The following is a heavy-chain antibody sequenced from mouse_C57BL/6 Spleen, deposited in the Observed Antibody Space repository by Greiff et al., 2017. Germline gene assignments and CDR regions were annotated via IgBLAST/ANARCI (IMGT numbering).Heavy chain of an antibody. Sequence: EVQLLESGAGLVQPGASMKLSCAASGFTFSDAWMDWVRQSPEKGLEWVAEIRHKANDHATYYAESMKSRFTISRYYSKSSVHLQMNSLRAEDTGIYCCVYTVFDYWGQGTTLTVSS. CDR2: IRHKANDHAT. CDR3: VYTVFDY. D-gene: IGHD1-1*01. J-gene: IGHJ2*01. V-gene: IGHV6-6*01. CDR1: GFTFSDAW.